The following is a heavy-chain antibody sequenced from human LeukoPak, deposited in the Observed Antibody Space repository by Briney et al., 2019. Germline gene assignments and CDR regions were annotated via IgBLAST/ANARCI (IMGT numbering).Heavy chain of an antibody. Sequence: ASVKVSCKASGYTFTSYGISWVRQAPGQGLEWMGWISAYHGNTNYAQKLQGRVTMTTDTSTSTAYMELRRLRSDDTAVYYCAKGFGMLDILTGYCFDYWGQGTLVTVSS. CDR3: AKGFGMLDILTGYCFDY. J-gene: IGHJ4*02. V-gene: IGHV1-18*04. CDR2: ISAYHGNT. CDR1: GYTFTSYG. D-gene: IGHD3-9*01.